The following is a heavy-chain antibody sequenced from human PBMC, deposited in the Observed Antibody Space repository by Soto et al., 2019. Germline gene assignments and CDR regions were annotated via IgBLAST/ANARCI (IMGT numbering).Heavy chain of an antibody. Sequence: QVQLAQSGAEVKQPGASVKVSCKASGYTFTSYGISWVRQAPGQGLEWKGSISPYNGNTNYAQKLQGRVTMTADPPTRTAYRELRSLRSDDTAVYYCARALYSSSSRFWFAPWGQGTLVTVSS. V-gene: IGHV1-18*04. CDR2: ISPYNGNT. D-gene: IGHD6-6*01. J-gene: IGHJ5*02. CDR3: ARALYSSSSRFWFAP. CDR1: GYTFTSYG.